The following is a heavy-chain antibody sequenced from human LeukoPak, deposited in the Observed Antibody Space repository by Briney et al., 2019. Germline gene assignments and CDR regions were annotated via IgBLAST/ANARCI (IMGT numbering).Heavy chain of an antibody. V-gene: IGHV4-59*02. CDR3: AKVRAGTNFYLDY. J-gene: IGHJ4*02. CDR2: ISHRGYT. D-gene: IGHD3-10*01. Sequence: SETLSLTCTVSGASVSSHYWTRIRQPPGKGLEWIGYISHRGYTDYNPSLKSRVTISVDTSENQLSLRVNSLTAADTAVYYCAKVRAGTNFYLDYWGQGILVTVSS. CDR1: GASVSSHY.